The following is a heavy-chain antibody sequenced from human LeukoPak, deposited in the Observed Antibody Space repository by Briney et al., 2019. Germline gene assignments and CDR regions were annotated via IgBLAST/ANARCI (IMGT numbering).Heavy chain of an antibody. Sequence: PGGSLRLSCAASGFTFSSYNMNSVRQAPGKGLEWVSSISSSSSYISYADSVKGRFPIPRDNAKNSLYLQMNILRPEDTAVYYCARVVRYSSGPLTDLFPYSSDYCGQGTLVTVSS. CDR3: ARVVRYSSGPLTDLFPYSSDY. V-gene: IGHV3-21*01. D-gene: IGHD6-19*01. CDR2: ISSSSSYI. CDR1: GFTFSSYN. J-gene: IGHJ4*02.